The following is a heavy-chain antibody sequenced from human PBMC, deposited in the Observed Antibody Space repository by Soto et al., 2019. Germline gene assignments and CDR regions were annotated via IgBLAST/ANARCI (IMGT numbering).Heavy chain of an antibody. Sequence: QLQLQESGPGLVKPSETLSLTCTVSGDSVTISDYYWGWIRQPLGKGLEWIGSIHYSGSTYYNPSLKNRVTISGDTSKKQFSLKLTSVTAADATVYYCAAHDSGGYYAEYWGQGTLVTVSA. CDR3: AAHDSGGYYAEY. CDR2: IHYSGST. J-gene: IGHJ4*02. V-gene: IGHV4-39*01. D-gene: IGHD3-22*01. CDR1: GDSVTISDYY.